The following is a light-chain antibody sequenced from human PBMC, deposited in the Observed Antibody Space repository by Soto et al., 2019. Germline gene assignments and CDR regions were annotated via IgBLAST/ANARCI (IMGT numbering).Light chain of an antibody. CDR1: SSNIGAGYD. J-gene: IGLJ2*01. CDR2: GNS. V-gene: IGLV1-40*01. Sequence: QSVLTQPPSVSGAPGQRDTISCTGSSSNIGAGYDVHWYQQLPGTAPKLPIYGNSNRPSGVPDRFSGSKSGTSASLAITGLQAEDEADYYRQSYDSSLSGVVFGGGTKLTVL. CDR3: QSYDSSLSGVV.